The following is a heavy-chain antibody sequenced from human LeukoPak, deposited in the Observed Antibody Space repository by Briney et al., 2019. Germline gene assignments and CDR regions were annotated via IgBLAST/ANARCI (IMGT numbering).Heavy chain of an antibody. CDR1: GYTLTELS. D-gene: IGHD6-13*01. CDR3: ARDWGMGPSSSWA. Sequence: GASVKVSCKVSGYTLTELSMHWVRQAPGKGLEWMGGFDPEDGETIYAQKFQGRVTITADESTSTAYMELRSLKSEDTAVYYCARDWGMGPSSSWAWGQGTLVTVSS. J-gene: IGHJ5*02. CDR2: FDPEDGET. V-gene: IGHV1-24*01.